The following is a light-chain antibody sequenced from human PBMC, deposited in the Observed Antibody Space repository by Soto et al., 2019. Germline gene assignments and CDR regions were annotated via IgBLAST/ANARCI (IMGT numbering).Light chain of an antibody. V-gene: IGLV2-11*01. CDR2: DVG. CDR3: CSYAGSYSVV. CDR1: TSDVGGYNY. Sequence: QSALTQPRSVSGSPGQSVTISCTGTTSDVGGYNYVSWYQQHPGKAPKVMIYDVGERPSGVPDRFSGSKSGNTASLTISGLQAEDEADYYCCSYAGSYSVVFGGGTKLTVL. J-gene: IGLJ2*01.